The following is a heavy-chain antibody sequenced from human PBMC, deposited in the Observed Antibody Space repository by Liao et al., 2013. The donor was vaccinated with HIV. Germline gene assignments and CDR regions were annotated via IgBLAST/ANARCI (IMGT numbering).Heavy chain of an antibody. CDR3: ARERGGFDT. Sequence: QVQLQESGPGLVWPSETLSLTCTVSGGSISTYYWSWIRQSPQKGLEWIGYIYYSGNTNYNPSLKSRVTMSVDTSKSQFSLKMTSVTAADTAVYYCARERGGFDTWGQGTLVTVSS. CDR2: IYYSGNT. V-gene: IGHV4-59*12. D-gene: IGHD3-16*01. CDR1: GGSISTYY. J-gene: IGHJ5*02.